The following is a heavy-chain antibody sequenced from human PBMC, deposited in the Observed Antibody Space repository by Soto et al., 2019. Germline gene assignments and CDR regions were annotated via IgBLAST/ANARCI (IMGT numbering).Heavy chain of an antibody. CDR2: ISYDGSNK. CDR3: AKGRGRIQLWLVDYYYGMDV. D-gene: IGHD5-18*01. Sequence: WGSLRLSCAASGFTFSSYGMHWVRQAPGKGLEWVAVISYDGSNKYYADSVKGRFTISRDNSKNTLYLQMNSLRAEDTAVYYCAKGRGRIQLWLVDYYYGMDVWGQGTTVTVSS. J-gene: IGHJ6*02. CDR1: GFTFSSYG. V-gene: IGHV3-30*18.